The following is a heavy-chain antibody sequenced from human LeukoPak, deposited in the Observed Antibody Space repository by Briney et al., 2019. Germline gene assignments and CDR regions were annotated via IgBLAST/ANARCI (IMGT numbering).Heavy chain of an antibody. CDR3: ARDPDGTEDFDY. CDR1: GYTFTSYG. V-gene: IGHV1-18*01. D-gene: IGHD1-26*01. J-gene: IGHJ4*02. CDR2: ISAYNGDT. Sequence: ASVKVSCKASGYTFTSYGISWVRQAPGQGLQWMGWISAYNGDTNCAQKLQGRVTMTTDTSTSTAYMELRSLRSDDTAVYFCARDPDGTEDFDYWGQGTLVTVSS.